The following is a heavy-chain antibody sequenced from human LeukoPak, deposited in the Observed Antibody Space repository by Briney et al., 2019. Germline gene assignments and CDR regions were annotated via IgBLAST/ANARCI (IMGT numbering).Heavy chain of an antibody. CDR2: ISSSGSTI. CDR1: GFTFGDYY. V-gene: IGHV3-11*04. Sequence: GGSLRLSCAASGFTFGDYYMSWIRQAPGKGLEWVSYISSSGSTIYYADSVKGRFTISRDNAKNSLYLEMNSLRAEDTAVYYCARDSASCRGCAFDIWGQGTMVTVSS. CDR3: ARDSASCRGCAFDI. D-gene: IGHD2-2*01. J-gene: IGHJ3*02.